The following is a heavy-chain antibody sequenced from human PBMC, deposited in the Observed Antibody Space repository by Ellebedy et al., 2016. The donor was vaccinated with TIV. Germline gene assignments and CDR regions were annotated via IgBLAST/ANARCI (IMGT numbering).Heavy chain of an antibody. CDR2: IYPGDSDT. V-gene: IGHV5-51*01. CDR3: ARVGKVRTGSCSGSSCYTSHFDH. CDR1: GYTFTTYW. J-gene: IGHJ4*02. D-gene: IGHD2-15*01. Sequence: GESLKISXKVSGYTFTTYWIGWVRQMPGKGLEWMGIIYPGDSDTRYSPSFQGQVTISADKSISTAYLQWSSLKAPDSAMYFCARVGKVRTGSCSGSSCYTSHFDHWGQGALVTVSS.